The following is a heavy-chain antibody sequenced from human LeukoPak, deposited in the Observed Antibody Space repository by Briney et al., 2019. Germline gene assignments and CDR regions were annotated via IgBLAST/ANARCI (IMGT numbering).Heavy chain of an antibody. D-gene: IGHD1-14*01. CDR3: VTTTGYATTWFGY. CDR1: GFTFSNYW. J-gene: IGHJ5*01. V-gene: IGHV3-7*05. CDR2: IEQDGSEK. Sequence: GGSLRLSCAASGFTFSNYWMSWVRQAPGKGLEWVGNIEQDGSEKYYEDSVKGRFTISRDNAKNSLSLQMSSLRAEDTAVYYCVTTTGYATTWFGYWGQGTLVTVSS.